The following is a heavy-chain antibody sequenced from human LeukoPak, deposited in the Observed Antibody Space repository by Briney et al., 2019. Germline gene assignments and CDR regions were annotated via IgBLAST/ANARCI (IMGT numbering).Heavy chain of an antibody. CDR3: GSGIMITFGGVIVMDY. CDR1: GYTFTSYG. J-gene: IGHJ4*02. D-gene: IGHD3-16*02. V-gene: IGHV1-18*01. CDR2: ISAYNGNT. Sequence: GASVTVSCKASGYTFTSYGISWVRLAPGQGLEWMGLISAYNGNTNYAQKFQGRVTMTTDTSTSTAYMELRSLRSDDTAVYYCGSGIMITFGGVIVMDYWGQGTLVTASS.